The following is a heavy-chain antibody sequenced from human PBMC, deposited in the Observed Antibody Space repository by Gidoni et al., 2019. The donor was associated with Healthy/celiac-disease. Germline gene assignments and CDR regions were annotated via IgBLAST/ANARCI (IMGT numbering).Heavy chain of an antibody. Sequence: QVQLVQSGAEVKKPGASVKVSCKASGYTFTGYYMHWVRQDHGQGLEWMGWINPNSGGTNYAQKFQGWVTMTRDTSISTAYMELSRLRSDDTAVYYCARGSRDVPKTHYYGSGSQNYYYYGMDVWGQGTTVTVSS. J-gene: IGHJ6*02. D-gene: IGHD3-10*01. CDR1: GYTFTGYY. V-gene: IGHV1-2*04. CDR3: ARGSRDVPKTHYYGSGSQNYYYYGMDV. CDR2: INPNSGGT.